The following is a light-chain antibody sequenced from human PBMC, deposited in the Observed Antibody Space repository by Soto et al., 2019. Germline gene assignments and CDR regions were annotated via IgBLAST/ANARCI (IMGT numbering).Light chain of an antibody. CDR3: MQALQTPK. J-gene: IGKJ1*01. CDR2: LGS. CDR1: QSLLHSNGYNY. V-gene: IGKV2-28*01. Sequence: DLVMTQSPLSLPVTPGEPASISCRSSQSLLHSNGYNYLDWYLQKPGQSPQLLIYLGSNRASGVPDRFSGSGSGTDFTLKISRVEAEDVGVYYCMQALQTPKFGQWTKVEIK.